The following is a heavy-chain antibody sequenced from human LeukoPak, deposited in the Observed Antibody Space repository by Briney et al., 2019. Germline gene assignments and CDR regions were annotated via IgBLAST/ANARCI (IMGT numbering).Heavy chain of an antibody. D-gene: IGHD1-14*01. J-gene: IGHJ6*04. CDR1: GGSFSGYY. CDR3: ARGRTRRADYYGMDV. V-gene: IGHV4-34*01. CDR2: INHSGST. Sequence: PSETLSLTCAVYGGSFSGYYWSWIRQPPGKGLEWIGEINHSGSTNYNPSLKSRVTISVDTSKNQFSLKLSSVTAAGTAVYYCARGRTRRADYYGMDVWGKGTTVTGSS.